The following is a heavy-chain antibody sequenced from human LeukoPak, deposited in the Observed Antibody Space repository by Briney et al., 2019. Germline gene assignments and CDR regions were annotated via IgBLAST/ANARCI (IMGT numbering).Heavy chain of an antibody. J-gene: IGHJ4*02. CDR3: ARSSWYDIIDY. Sequence: SETLSLTCTVSGGSISGSIHYWDWIRQPPGKGLEWIGSIYYSGSTFYNPSLKSRVTVSVDTSKNQFSLKLTSVTAADTAVYYCARSSWYDIIDYWGQGTLVTVSS. D-gene: IGHD6-13*01. CDR2: IYYSGST. CDR1: GGSISGSIHY. V-gene: IGHV4-39*01.